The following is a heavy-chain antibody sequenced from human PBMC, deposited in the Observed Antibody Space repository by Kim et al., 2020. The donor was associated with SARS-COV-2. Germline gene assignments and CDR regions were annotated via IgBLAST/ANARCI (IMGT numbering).Heavy chain of an antibody. D-gene: IGHD1-26*01. CDR1: GYTLTELS. V-gene: IGHV1-24*01. J-gene: IGHJ4*02. CDR3: ATGGARVVGATYYFDY. Sequence: ASVKVSCKVSGYTLTELSMHWVRQAPGKGLEWMGGFDPEDGETIYAQKFQGRVTMTEDTSTDTAYMELSSLRSEDTAVYYCATGGARVVGATYYFDYWGQGTLVTVSS. CDR2: FDPEDGET.